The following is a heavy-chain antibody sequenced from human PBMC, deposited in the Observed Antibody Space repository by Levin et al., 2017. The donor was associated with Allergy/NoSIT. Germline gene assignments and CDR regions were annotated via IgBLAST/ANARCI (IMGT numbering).Heavy chain of an antibody. V-gene: IGHV3-7*04. D-gene: IGHD1-26*01. CDR2: INKDGSEK. Sequence: GGSLRLSCAASGFTFSSGGYWMSWVRQAPGKGLEWVANINKDGSEKFYVGSVKGRFTISRDNAKISLYLQRNSLRVEDTAVYYCARDRGCLDYWGQGTLVTV. J-gene: IGHJ4*02. CDR3: ARDRGCLDY. CDR1: GFTFSSGGYW.